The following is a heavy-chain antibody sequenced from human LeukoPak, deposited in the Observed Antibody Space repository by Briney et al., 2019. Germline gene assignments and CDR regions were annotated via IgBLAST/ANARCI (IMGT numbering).Heavy chain of an antibody. J-gene: IGHJ5*02. Sequence: SETLSLTCTVSGGSISSGGYYWSWIRQHPGKGLEWIGYIYYSGSTYYNPSLKSRVTISVDTSKNQFSLKLNSMTAADTAVYFCARFYYGSGKDNWFDPWGQGTLVTVSS. CDR1: GGSISSGGYY. D-gene: IGHD3-10*01. V-gene: IGHV4-31*03. CDR3: ARFYYGSGKDNWFDP. CDR2: IYYSGST.